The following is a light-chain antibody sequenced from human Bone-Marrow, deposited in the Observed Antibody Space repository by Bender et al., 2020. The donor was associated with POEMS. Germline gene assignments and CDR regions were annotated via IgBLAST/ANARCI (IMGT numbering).Light chain of an antibody. CDR1: SNDAGSYDL. J-gene: IGLJ3*02. Sequence: QPASVTGSPGQSITISCSAPSNDAGSYDLVSWYQQYPGKAPTLIIYEGTRRPSGVSNRFSGTKSGDRASLTISGLQAEDEADYYCCSYVGSSRVFGGGTKVIVL. CDR3: CSYVGSSRV. V-gene: IGLV2-23*01. CDR2: EGT.